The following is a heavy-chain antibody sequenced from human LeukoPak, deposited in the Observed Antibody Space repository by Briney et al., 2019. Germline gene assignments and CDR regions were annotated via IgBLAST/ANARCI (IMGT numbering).Heavy chain of an antibody. CDR2: INPNSGGT. Sequence: GSVKVSCTASGYTFTDYYMHWVRQAPGQGLEWIGWINPNSGGTKYAQKFQGKVIMTRDITSAYMELSRLTSDDTAVYYCARSVAATPCNWFDRWGQGTLVTVSS. J-gene: IGHJ5*02. CDR1: GYTFTDYY. D-gene: IGHD2-15*01. V-gene: IGHV1-2*02. CDR3: ARSVAATPCNWFDR.